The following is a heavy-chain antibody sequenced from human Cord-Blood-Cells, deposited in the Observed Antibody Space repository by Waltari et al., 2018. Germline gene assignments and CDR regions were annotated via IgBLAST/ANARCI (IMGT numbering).Heavy chain of an antibody. J-gene: IGHJ4*02. D-gene: IGHD1-26*01. CDR1: GFTFSSYA. CDR3: ARLGGCYYSDY. Sequence: QVQLVESGGGVVQPGRSLRLSCAASGFTFSSYAMHWVRQAPGRGLEWVTVISYDGRNKYNPDSVKGRFTISRDNSKHQLYLQKNSLRAEDTAVYSCARLGGCYYSDYWGQGTLATVSS. V-gene: IGHV3-30*04. CDR2: ISYDGRNK.